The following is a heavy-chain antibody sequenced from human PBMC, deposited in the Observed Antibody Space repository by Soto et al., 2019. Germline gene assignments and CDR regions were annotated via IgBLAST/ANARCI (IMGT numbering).Heavy chain of an antibody. CDR2: IKEDGTET. CDR3: ARDVDNYDYQYAMDV. V-gene: IGHV3-7*05. J-gene: IGHJ6*02. CDR1: GFTMGSNW. D-gene: IGHD1-1*01. Sequence: EEQLVESGGGSVQPGGSLRLSCAASGFTMGSNWMNWVRQPPGKGLEWVANIKEDGTETYYVDSVKGRFTISRDNAKMSLYLQMNSLRAEDTAVYYCARDVDNYDYQYAMDVWAQGTTVTVSS.